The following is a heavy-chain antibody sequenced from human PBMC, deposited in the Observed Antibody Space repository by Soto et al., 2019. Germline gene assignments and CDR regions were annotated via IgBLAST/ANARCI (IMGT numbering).Heavy chain of an antibody. J-gene: IGHJ6*02. V-gene: IGHV1-18*01. Sequence: GASVKVCCKASGYTFTSYGISWVRQAPGQGLEWMGWISAYNGNTNYAQKLQGRVTMTTDTSTSTAYMELRSLRSDDTAVYYCARDYCTNGVCYNPYYYYYYGMDVWGQGTTVTVS. D-gene: IGHD2-8*01. CDR1: GYTFTSYG. CDR2: ISAYNGNT. CDR3: ARDYCTNGVCYNPYYYYYYGMDV.